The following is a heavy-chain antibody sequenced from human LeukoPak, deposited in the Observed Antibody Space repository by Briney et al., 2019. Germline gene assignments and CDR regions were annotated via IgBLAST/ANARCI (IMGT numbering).Heavy chain of an antibody. Sequence: QPGGSLRLSCAASGLIFSSYWMHWVRQAPGKGLVWVSRIKSDGSSTIYADSVKGRFTISRDNAKNTVALQMNSLSAEDTAVYYCATGGAQYYDYWGQGTVVTVSS. CDR1: GLIFSSYW. CDR3: ATGGAQYYDY. J-gene: IGHJ4*02. V-gene: IGHV3-74*01. CDR2: IKSDGSST. D-gene: IGHD3-10*01.